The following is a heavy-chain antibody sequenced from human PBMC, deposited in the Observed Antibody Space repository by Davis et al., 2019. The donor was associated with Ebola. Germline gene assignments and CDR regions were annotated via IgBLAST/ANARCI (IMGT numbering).Heavy chain of an antibody. J-gene: IGHJ4*02. CDR3: ARATIFGWFDY. V-gene: IGHV1-3*01. CDR1: GYSFTIYG. CDR2: INAGNGNT. D-gene: IGHD3-3*01. Sequence: AASVKVSCKASGYSFTIYGMHWVRQAPGQRLEWMGWINAGNGNTKYSQKFQGRVTITRDTSASTAYMELSSLRSEDTAVYYCARATIFGWFDYWGQGRLVTVSS.